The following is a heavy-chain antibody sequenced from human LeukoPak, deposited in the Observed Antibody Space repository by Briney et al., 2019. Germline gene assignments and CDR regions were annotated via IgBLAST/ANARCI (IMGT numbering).Heavy chain of an antibody. Sequence: PGGSLRLSCAASGFTFSSYGMHWVRQAPGKGLEWIGSIYHSGSTYYNPSLKSRVTISVDTSKNQFSLKLSSVTAADTAVYYCARDAEYYYDSSGYYIMDWFDPWGQGTLVTVSS. V-gene: IGHV4-38-2*02. CDR2: IYHSGST. D-gene: IGHD3-22*01. J-gene: IGHJ5*02. CDR3: ARDAEYYYDSSGYYIMDWFDP. CDR1: GFTFSSYG.